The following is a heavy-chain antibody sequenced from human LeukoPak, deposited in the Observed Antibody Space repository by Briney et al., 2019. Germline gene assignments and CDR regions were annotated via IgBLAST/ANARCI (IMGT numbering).Heavy chain of an antibody. V-gene: IGHV3-23*01. CDR3: AKDGYSSGSGLEY. Sequence: GGSLRLSCAASGFTFSSYAMSWVRQAPGKGLEWVSGISGSGGNTYYADSVKGRFTISRDNSKNTLYLQMNSLRAEDTAVYYCAKDGYSSGSGLEYWGQGTLVTVSS. CDR2: ISGSGGNT. J-gene: IGHJ4*02. D-gene: IGHD6-19*01. CDR1: GFTFSSYA.